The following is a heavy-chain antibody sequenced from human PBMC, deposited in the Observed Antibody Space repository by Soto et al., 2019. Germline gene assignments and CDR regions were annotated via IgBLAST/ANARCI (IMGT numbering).Heavy chain of an antibody. D-gene: IGHD6-6*01. CDR2: IXPGXXDX. CDR1: GYSFTTYW. J-gene: IGHJ4*02. Sequence: PGESLKISCQGSGYSFTTYWIGWVRQMPRKGLEWMGIIXPGXXDXXXXXSXXGQVTISADKSITTAYLQWSSLKASDTAMYYCARHAKYNSSPRYFDYWGQGTLVTVSS. V-gene: IGHV5-51*01. CDR3: ARHAKYNSSPRYFDY.